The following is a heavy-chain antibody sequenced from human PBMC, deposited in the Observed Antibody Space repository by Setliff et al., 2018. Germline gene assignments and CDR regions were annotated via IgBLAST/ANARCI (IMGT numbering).Heavy chain of an antibody. V-gene: IGHV4-39*02. CDR2: ISHSGNK. Sequence: SETLSLTCTVSGGSISDNNYYWGWIRQSPGKALEWIGDISHSGNKYFNPSFRSRVTIPVDMSKNLFSLNIDSVTAADTAVYYCARGYCNSVGCFFAGWFDPWGQGTLVTVSS. CDR1: GGSISDNNYY. J-gene: IGHJ5*02. CDR3: ARGYCNSVGCFFAGWFDP. D-gene: IGHD2-2*01.